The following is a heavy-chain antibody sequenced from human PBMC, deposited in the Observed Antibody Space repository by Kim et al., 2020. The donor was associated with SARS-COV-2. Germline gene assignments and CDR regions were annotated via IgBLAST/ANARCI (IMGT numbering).Heavy chain of an antibody. V-gene: IGHV4-39*01. Sequence: SETLSLTCTVSGGSISSSSYYWGWIRQPPGKGLEWIGSIYYSGSTYYNPSLKSRVTISVDTSKNQFSLKLSSVTAADTAVYYCARHYSPSQWSKFDPWGQGTLVTVSS. D-gene: IGHD6-19*01. CDR3: ARHYSPSQWSKFDP. CDR2: IYYSGST. CDR1: GGSISSSSYY. J-gene: IGHJ5*02.